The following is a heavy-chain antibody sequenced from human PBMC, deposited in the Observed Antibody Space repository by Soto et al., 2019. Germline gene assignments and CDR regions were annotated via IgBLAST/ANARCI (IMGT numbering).Heavy chain of an antibody. Sequence: GGSLRLSCAASGFTFSRFELHWVRQAPGKGLEWISYISSSVSTAYYASSVEGRFTISRDNANNSVYLQMDSLRAEDTALYYCTRAAWFPYLSFHWGQGALVTVSS. V-gene: IGHV3-48*03. D-gene: IGHD3-10*01. CDR1: GFTFSRFE. CDR2: ISSSVSTA. CDR3: TRAAWFPYLSFH. J-gene: IGHJ4*02.